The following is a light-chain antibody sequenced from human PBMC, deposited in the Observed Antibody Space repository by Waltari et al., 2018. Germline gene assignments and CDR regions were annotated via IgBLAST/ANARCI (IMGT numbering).Light chain of an antibody. J-gene: IGLJ2*01. CDR1: SSDVGGYNY. V-gene: IGLV2-8*01. CDR3: TSYAGSHNWV. CDR2: EVN. Sequence: QSALTQPPSASGSPGQSVTISCTGTSSDVGGYNYVSWYQHHPGKAPKLRISEVNTRPSGVPDRFSGSKPGNTASLTVSGLQADDEADYYCTSYAGSHNWVFGGGTKLTVL.